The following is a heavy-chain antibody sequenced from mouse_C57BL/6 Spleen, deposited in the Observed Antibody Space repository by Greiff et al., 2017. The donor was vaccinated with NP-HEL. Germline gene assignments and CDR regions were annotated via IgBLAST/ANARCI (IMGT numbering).Heavy chain of an antibody. CDR3: ARIYDGYYLPFDY. CDR1: GYAFSSYW. CDR2: IYPGDGDT. Sequence: QVQLKQSGAELVKPGASVKISCKASGYAFSSYWMNWVKQRPGKGLEWIGQIYPGDGDTNYNGKFKGKATLTADKSSSTAYMQLSSLTSEDSAVYFCARIYDGYYLPFDYWGQGTTLTVSS. D-gene: IGHD2-3*01. V-gene: IGHV1-80*01. J-gene: IGHJ2*01.